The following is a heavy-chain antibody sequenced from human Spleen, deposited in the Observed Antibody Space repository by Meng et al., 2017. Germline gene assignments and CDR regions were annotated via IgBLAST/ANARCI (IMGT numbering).Heavy chain of an antibody. J-gene: IGHJ4*02. CDR3: ASHGSGSYYVFDY. CDR2: ISAYNGNT. D-gene: IGHD3-10*01. CDR1: GYTFTNYY. Sequence: ASVKVSCKASGYTFTNYYMHWVRQAPGQGLEWMGWISAYNGNTDYAQRLQGRVTMTTDTSTSTAYMELRSLRSDDTAMDDCASHGSGSYYVFDYWGQGTLVTVSS. V-gene: IGHV1-18*04.